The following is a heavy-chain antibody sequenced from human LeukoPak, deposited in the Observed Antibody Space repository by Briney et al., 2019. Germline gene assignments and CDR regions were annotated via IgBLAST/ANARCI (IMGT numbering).Heavy chain of an antibody. CDR2: VYYSGST. J-gene: IGHJ6*03. CDR1: GGSINSSSYY. CDR3: ARRSSSSTYYYYYMDV. V-gene: IGHV4-39*02. Sequence: SETLSLTCTVSGGSINSSSYYWGWIRQPPGKGLEWIGSVYYSGSTHYNPSLKSQVTISVDTSKNHFSLRLSSVTAADTAVYYCARRSSSSTYYYYYMDVWGKGTTVTVSS. D-gene: IGHD6-6*01.